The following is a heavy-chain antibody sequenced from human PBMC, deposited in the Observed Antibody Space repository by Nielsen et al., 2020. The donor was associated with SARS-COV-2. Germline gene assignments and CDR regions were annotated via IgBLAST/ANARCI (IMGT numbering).Heavy chain of an antibody. CDR3: ARVGYSGSYYNAFDI. J-gene: IGHJ3*02. V-gene: IGHV1-18*04. CDR1: GYTFTSYG. D-gene: IGHD1-26*01. CDR2: ISAYNGNT. Sequence: ASVKVSCKASGYTFTSYGISWVRQAPGQGLEWMGWISAYNGNTNYAQKFQGRVTMTRDTSISTAYMELSRLRSDDTAVYYCARVGYSGSYYNAFDIWGQGTMVTVSS.